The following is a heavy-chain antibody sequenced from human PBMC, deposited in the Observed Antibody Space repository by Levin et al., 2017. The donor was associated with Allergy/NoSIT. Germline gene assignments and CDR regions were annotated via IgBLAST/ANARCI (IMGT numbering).Heavy chain of an antibody. CDR1: GFNLNYYS. Sequence: ESLKISCAASGFNLNYYSLNWVRQAPGKGLEWVSFISSSSSYIYYADSVKGRFTVSRDNAKSSLYLQMSSLRAEDTAVYYCARGLVARADYGMDVWGQGTTVTVSS. V-gene: IGHV3-21*01. CDR2: ISSSSSYI. CDR3: ARGLVARADYGMDV. D-gene: IGHD5-12*01. J-gene: IGHJ6*02.